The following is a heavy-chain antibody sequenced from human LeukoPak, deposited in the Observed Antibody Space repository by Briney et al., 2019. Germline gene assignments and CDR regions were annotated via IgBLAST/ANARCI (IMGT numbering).Heavy chain of an antibody. CDR1: RLALSKYA. Sequence: GGSLTLSCAASRLALSKYAMSWVRQAPGKGLEWVSAIRGSGGSKYYADSVKGRFTIARDNSKNTLYVQMNSLRAEDTATYYCAKGTTYYDILTGYGYPYYFDYWGQGTLVTVSS. J-gene: IGHJ4*02. D-gene: IGHD3-9*01. CDR3: AKGTTYYDILTGYGYPYYFDY. V-gene: IGHV3-23*01. CDR2: IRGSGGSK.